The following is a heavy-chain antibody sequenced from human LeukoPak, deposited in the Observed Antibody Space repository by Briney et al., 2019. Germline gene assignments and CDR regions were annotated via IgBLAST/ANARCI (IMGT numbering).Heavy chain of an antibody. Sequence: GGSLRLSCAASGFTFSSYAMHWVRQAPGKGLEWVAVISYDGSNKYYADSVKGRFTISRDNSKNTLYLQMNSLRAEDTAVYYRAKGDLVVITTGSAYFDYWGQGTLVTVSS. V-gene: IGHV3-30-3*01. CDR3: AKGDLVVITTGSAYFDY. D-gene: IGHD3-22*01. CDR1: GFTFSSYA. J-gene: IGHJ4*02. CDR2: ISYDGSNK.